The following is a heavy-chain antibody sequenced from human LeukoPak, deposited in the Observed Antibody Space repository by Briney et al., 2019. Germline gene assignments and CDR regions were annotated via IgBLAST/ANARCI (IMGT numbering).Heavy chain of an antibody. J-gene: IGHJ6*03. Sequence: PSETLSLTCTVSGYSINSGYYWSWIRQSPGKGLEWIGETYHSGSTNHNPSLKSRVTISLDTSKNQFSLKLSSVTAADTAVYYCARGHRIVVVLGTTRTHRDYYMDVWGKGTTVTVSS. CDR2: TYHSGST. CDR3: ARGHRIVVVLGTTRTHRDYYMDV. CDR1: GYSINSGYY. V-gene: IGHV4-38-2*02. D-gene: IGHD2-15*01.